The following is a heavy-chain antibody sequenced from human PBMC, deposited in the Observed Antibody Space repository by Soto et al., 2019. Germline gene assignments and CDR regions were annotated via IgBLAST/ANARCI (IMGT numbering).Heavy chain of an antibody. CDR3: ARHSLALRKNNWFDP. J-gene: IGHJ5*02. V-gene: IGHV4-39*01. CDR1: GDSIISSDFY. CDR2: IFYLGTS. Sequence: SETLSLTCTVSGDSIISSDFYWGWVRQPPGKGLEWIGSIFYLGTSYYNPSLKSRVTMSVDTSKNQFSLRLRSVTAADTALYFCARHSLALRKNNWFDPWGQGIMVTVSS. D-gene: IGHD3-3*02.